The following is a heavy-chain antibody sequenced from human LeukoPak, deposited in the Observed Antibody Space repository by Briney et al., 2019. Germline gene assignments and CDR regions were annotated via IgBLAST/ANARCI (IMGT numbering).Heavy chain of an antibody. Sequence: PPETLSLTCTVSGGSISSYYWSWIRQPPGKGLEWIGYIYYSGSTNYNPSLKSRVTISVDTSKNQFSLKLSSVTAADTAVYYCATSRDGSKVDYWGQGTLVTVSS. D-gene: IGHD5-24*01. CDR2: IYYSGST. J-gene: IGHJ4*02. CDR3: ATSRDGSKVDY. CDR1: GGSISSYY. V-gene: IGHV4-59*01.